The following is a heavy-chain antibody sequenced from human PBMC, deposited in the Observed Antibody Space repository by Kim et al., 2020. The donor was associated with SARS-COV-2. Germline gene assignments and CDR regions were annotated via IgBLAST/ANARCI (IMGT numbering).Heavy chain of an antibody. CDR3: AKSISGTHSAPPDY. CDR1: GFIFNNYA. Sequence: GGSLRLSCAASGFIFNNYAMNWVRQAPEKGLEWVSSIGGGGANTYYADSVKGRFTISRDNSKNTLYLQMNSLRAEDTAIYFCAKSISGTHSAPPDYWGQGTLVTVAS. J-gene: IGHJ4*02. D-gene: IGHD3-10*01. CDR2: IGGGGANT. V-gene: IGHV3-23*01.